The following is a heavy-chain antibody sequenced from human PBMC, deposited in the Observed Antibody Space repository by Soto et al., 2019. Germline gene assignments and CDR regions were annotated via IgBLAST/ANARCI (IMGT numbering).Heavy chain of an antibody. V-gene: IGHV1-69*01. CDR1: GGTFSSYG. CDR2: IIPIFGTT. D-gene: IGHD2-15*01. CDR3: AGVPKVVVVAATGYYYYYGMDV. J-gene: IGHJ6*02. Sequence: VQLVQSGAEVKKPGSSVKVSCKASGGTFSSYGINWVRQAPGQGLEWMGGIIPIFGTTYYAQRFQDRVTITADDSTSTAYMELSSLRSEDTAVYYCAGVPKVVVVAATGYYYYYGMDVWGQGTTVTVSS.